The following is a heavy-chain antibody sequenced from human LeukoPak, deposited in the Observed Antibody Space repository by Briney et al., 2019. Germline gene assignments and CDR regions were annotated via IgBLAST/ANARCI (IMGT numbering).Heavy chain of an antibody. CDR3: ARFARTPWSSGLGNSRWVDY. Sequence: SGTLSLTCGVSGGSISSSYWWSWVRQPPGKGLEWIGEIYHSGSTNYNPSLKSRVTISMDKSKNQFSLKLSSVTAADTAVYYCARFARTPWSSGLGNSRWVDYWGQGTLVTVSS. CDR1: GGSISSSYW. V-gene: IGHV4-4*02. D-gene: IGHD6-19*01. CDR2: IYHSGST. J-gene: IGHJ4*02.